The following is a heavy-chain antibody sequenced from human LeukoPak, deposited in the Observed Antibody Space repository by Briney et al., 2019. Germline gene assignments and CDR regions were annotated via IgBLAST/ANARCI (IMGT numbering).Heavy chain of an antibody. D-gene: IGHD2-2*01. CDR2: IRYDVSNK. V-gene: IGHV3-30*02. Sequence: LVESGGGVCQSRGCLRLSCAASGFSLSRYGMHWVRQAAGKGLKWVAFIRYDVSNKYYAESVKGRFTISRDNSKNTLYLQMNSLRAEDTAVYYCAKEPYRYCSSTSCSNHFDYWGQGTLVTVSS. J-gene: IGHJ4*02. CDR3: AKEPYRYCSSTSCSNHFDY. CDR1: GFSLSRYG.